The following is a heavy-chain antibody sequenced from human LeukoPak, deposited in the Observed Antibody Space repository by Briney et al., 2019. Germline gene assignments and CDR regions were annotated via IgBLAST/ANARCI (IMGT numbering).Heavy chain of an antibody. D-gene: IGHD3-3*01. J-gene: IGHJ4*02. Sequence: SETLSLTCTVSGGSISSYYWSWIRQPPGKGLEWIGEINHSGSTNYNPSPKSRVTISVDTSKNQFSLKLSSVTAADTAVYYCARGYQVLRFLEWVHNYYFDYWGQGTLVTVSS. CDR2: INHSGST. V-gene: IGHV4-34*01. CDR3: ARGYQVLRFLEWVHNYYFDY. CDR1: GGSISSYY.